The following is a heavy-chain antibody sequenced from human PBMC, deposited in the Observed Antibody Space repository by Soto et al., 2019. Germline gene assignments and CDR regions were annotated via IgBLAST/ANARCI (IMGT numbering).Heavy chain of an antibody. J-gene: IGHJ6*02. CDR2: ISYEGSNT. V-gene: IGHV3-30-3*01. D-gene: IGHD1-1*01. CDR3: ARVTPGNNLDYCSGLDV. CDR1: GFTFDTYG. Sequence: QVHLVESGGGVAQPGRSLRLSCVASGFTFDTYGIHWVRQAPGKGLQWVALISYEGSNTYYADSVRGRFTISRDNSKNTLYLQINALRPDDSGVYYCARVTPGNNLDYCSGLDVWGRGTSVTVSS.